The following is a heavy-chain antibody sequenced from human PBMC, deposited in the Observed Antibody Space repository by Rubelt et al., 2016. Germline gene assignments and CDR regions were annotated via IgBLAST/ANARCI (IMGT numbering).Heavy chain of an antibody. CDR3: AGFSPAVDY. CDR1: GYSISSGNY. Sequence: QVQLQESGPGLVKPSETLSLTCTVSGYSISSGNYWGWIRQPPGNGLEWIGSIFHSGSTYYKPSVQSRITISVDTSQNQFSLKLSSVTAADTAVYFCAGFSPAVDYWGQGTLVTVSS. D-gene: IGHD2-2*01. V-gene: IGHV4-38-2*02. J-gene: IGHJ4*02. CDR2: IFHSGST.